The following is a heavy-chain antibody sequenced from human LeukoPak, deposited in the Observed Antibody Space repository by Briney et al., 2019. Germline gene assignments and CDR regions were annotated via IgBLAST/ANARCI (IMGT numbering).Heavy chain of an antibody. D-gene: IGHD1-1*01. CDR1: GYTFTGYY. J-gene: IGHJ4*02. Sequence: ASVKVSCKASGYTFTGYYMHWVRQAPGRGLEWIGWINPNSGGTNYAQKFQGRVTMTRDTSISTAYMELSRLRSDDTAVYYCARNPSTTGTKDYWGQGTLVTVSS. V-gene: IGHV1-2*02. CDR3: ARNPSTTGTKDY. CDR2: INPNSGGT.